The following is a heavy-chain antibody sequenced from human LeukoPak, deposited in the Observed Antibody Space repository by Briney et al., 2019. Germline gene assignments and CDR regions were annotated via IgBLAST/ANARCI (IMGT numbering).Heavy chain of an antibody. CDR3: ARLLWLDLEPYFDY. D-gene: IGHD6-19*01. J-gene: IGHJ4*02. Sequence: GVSLKISFKGSGSSFTSYWIGWVRQMPGKGLEWMGIIYPGDSDTRYSPSFQGQVTISADKSISTAYLQWSSLKASDTAMYYCARLLWLDLEPYFDYWGQGTLVTVSS. CDR2: IYPGDSDT. CDR1: GSSFTSYW. V-gene: IGHV5-51*01.